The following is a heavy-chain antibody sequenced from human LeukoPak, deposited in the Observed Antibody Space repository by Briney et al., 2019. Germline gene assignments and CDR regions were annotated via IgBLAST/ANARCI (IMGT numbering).Heavy chain of an antibody. Sequence: PGGSLRLSCAASGFTVSSNYMSWVRQAPGKGLEWVSVIYSGGSTYYADSVKGRFTISRDNSKNTLYLQMNSLRAEDTAVYYCARESNGGKIDYWGQGTLVTASS. CDR2: IYSGGST. J-gene: IGHJ4*02. CDR3: ARESNGGKIDY. V-gene: IGHV3-53*01. D-gene: IGHD4-23*01. CDR1: GFTVSSNY.